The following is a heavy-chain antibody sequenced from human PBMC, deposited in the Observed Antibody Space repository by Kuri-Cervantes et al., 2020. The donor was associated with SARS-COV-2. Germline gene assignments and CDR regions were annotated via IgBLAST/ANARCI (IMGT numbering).Heavy chain of an antibody. D-gene: IGHD5-18*01. V-gene: IGHV3-48*01. CDR3: ARDLYSYGGYLYYYYMDV. CDR2: ISSSSSTI. J-gene: IGHJ6*03. Sequence: ETLSLTCAASGFTFSSYAMSWVRQAPGKGLEWVSSISSSSSTIYYADSVKGRFTISRDNAKNSLYLQMNSLRAEDTAVYYCARDLYSYGGYLYYYYMDVWGKGTTVTVSS. CDR1: GFTFSSYA.